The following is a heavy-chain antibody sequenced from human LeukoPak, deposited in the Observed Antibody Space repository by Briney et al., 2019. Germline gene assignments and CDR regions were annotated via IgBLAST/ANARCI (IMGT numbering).Heavy chain of an antibody. V-gene: IGHV3-7*01. CDR1: GFSFNSYW. CDR2: IRQDGSER. CDR3: ARDWSFDSDDYYLYGFDI. D-gene: IGHD3-22*01. J-gene: IGHJ3*02. Sequence: GGSLRLSCAASGFSFNSYWMSWVRRAPWTGLEWVANIRQDGSERYYADSLKGRFTISRDNAKNSLYLQMNSLRAEDTAMYYCARDWSFDSDDYYLYGFDIWGQGTRVTVSS.